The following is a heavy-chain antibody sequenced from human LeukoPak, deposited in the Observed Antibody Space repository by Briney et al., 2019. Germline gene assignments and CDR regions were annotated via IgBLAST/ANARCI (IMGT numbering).Heavy chain of an antibody. CDR2: ISGSGGST. J-gene: IGHJ4*02. D-gene: IGHD3-10*01. V-gene: IGHV3-23*01. CDR3: AKDKGPNYYGSAGFCN. Sequence: SGGSLRLSCAASGFTFSSYAMSWVRQAPGKGLEWVSVISGSGGSTYYADSVKGRFTISRDNAKNSLYLQMNSLRAEDTALYYCAKDKGPNYYGSAGFCNWGQGTLVTVSS. CDR1: GFTFSSYA.